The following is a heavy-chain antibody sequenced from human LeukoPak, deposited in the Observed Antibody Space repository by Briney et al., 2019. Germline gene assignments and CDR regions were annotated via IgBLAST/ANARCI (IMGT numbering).Heavy chain of an antibody. CDR3: AKPISGGLAVTADWFHP. Sequence: GGSLRLSCTAPGFAFSVYAMSWLRQPPGKGLEWVSTINANSGTTSYAASVRGRFTISRDNSKNTLYLQLNTLRADDTATYYCAKPISGGLAVTADWFHPWGQGTLVVVSS. J-gene: IGHJ5*01. CDR1: GFAFSVYA. CDR2: INANSGTT. V-gene: IGHV3-23*01. D-gene: IGHD6-19*01.